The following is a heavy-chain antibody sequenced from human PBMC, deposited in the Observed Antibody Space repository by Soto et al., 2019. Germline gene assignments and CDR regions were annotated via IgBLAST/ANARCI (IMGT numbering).Heavy chain of an antibody. V-gene: IGHV3-21*06. Sequence: GGSLRLSCAASGFTFTRYSMNWVRQAPGKGLEWVSSISSTTNYIYYGDSMKDRFTISRDNAKNSRYLEMNSLRAEDTAVYYCARESEDLTSNFDYWGQGTLVTVSS. CDR2: ISSTTNYI. CDR3: ARESEDLTSNFDY. J-gene: IGHJ4*02. CDR1: GFTFTRYS.